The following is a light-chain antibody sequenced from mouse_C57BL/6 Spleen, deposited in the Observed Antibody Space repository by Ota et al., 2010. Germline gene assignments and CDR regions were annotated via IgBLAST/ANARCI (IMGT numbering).Light chain of an antibody. J-gene: IGKJ5*01. CDR3: HQYLSSLT. CDR1: QSLLNSGNQKNY. Sequence: IVMTQSPSSLSVSAGEKVTMSCKSSQSLLNSGNQKNYLAWYQQKPGQSPKLLIYWASTRESGVPDRFTGSGSGTDFTLTISSVQAEDLAVYYCHQYLSSLTFGAGTKLELK. CDR2: WAS. V-gene: IGKV8-27*01.